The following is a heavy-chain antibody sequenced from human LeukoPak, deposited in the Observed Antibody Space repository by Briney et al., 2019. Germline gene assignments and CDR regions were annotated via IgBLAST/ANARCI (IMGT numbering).Heavy chain of an antibody. Sequence: SETLSLTCTVSGGSVSNSLYYWSWIRQPPGKGLEWIGYIYYNGDTNYNPSLKSRVIISIDTSSNQFSLRLNSMTAADTAVYYCARVLRAASWRSYDYWGQGSLVTVSS. CDR3: ARVLRAASWRSYDY. CDR1: GGSVSNSLYY. D-gene: IGHD5-18*01. CDR2: IYYNGDT. J-gene: IGHJ4*02. V-gene: IGHV4-61*01.